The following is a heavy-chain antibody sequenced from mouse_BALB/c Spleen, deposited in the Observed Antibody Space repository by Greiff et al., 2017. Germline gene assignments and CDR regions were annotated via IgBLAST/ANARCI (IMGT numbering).Heavy chain of an antibody. CDR1: GFTFSSFG. Sequence: EVHLVESGGGLVQPGGSRKLSCAASGFTFSSFGMHWVRQAPEKGLEWVAYISSGSSTIYYADTVKGRFTISRDNPKNTLFLQMTSLRSEDTAMYYCARAGYGNRAWFAYWGQGTLVTVSA. D-gene: IGHD2-10*02. CDR2: ISSGSSTI. CDR3: ARAGYGNRAWFAY. V-gene: IGHV5-17*02. J-gene: IGHJ3*01.